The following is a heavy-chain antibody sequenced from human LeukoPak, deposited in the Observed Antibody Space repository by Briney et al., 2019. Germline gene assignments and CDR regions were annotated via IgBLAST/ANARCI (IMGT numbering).Heavy chain of an antibody. D-gene: IGHD1-26*01. CDR1: GGSISSYY. J-gene: IGHJ4*02. Sequence: TSETLSLTCTVSGGSISSYYWSWIRQPAGKGLEWIGRIYTSGSTNYNPSLKSRVTMSVDTSKNQFSLKLSSVTAADTAVYYCARDGDNHSGSYPAFDHWGQGTLVTVSS. CDR2: IYTSGST. CDR3: ARDGDNHSGSYPAFDH. V-gene: IGHV4-4*07.